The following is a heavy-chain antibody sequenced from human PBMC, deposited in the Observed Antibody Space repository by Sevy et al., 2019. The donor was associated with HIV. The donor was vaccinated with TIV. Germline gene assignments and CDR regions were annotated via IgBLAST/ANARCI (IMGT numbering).Heavy chain of an antibody. CDR2: IKQDGSEK. Sequence: GGSLRLSCAASGFTFSSYWMSWVRQAPGKGLEWVANIKQDGSEKYYVDSLKGRFTISRDNAKNSLYLQMNSLRAADTAVYYCARDEWELLGGWFDPWGQGTLVTVSS. V-gene: IGHV3-7*01. J-gene: IGHJ5*02. CDR3: ARDEWELLGGWFDP. D-gene: IGHD1-26*01. CDR1: GFTFSSYW.